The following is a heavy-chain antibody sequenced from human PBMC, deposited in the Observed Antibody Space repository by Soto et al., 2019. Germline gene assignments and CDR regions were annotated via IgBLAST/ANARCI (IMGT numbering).Heavy chain of an antibody. V-gene: IGHV1-8*01. Sequence: ASVQVSCKASGYTFTSYDINWVRQDTGQGLEWMGWMNPNSGNTGYAQKFQGRVTMTRNTSISTAYMELSSLRSEDTAVYYCARAYMVRGVIYGYYYYGMDVWGQGTTVTVSS. CDR2: MNPNSGNT. J-gene: IGHJ6*02. CDR3: ARAYMVRGVIYGYYYYGMDV. D-gene: IGHD3-10*01. CDR1: GYTFTSYD.